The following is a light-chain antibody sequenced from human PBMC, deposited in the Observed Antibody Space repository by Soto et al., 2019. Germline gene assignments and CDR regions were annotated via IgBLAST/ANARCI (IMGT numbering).Light chain of an antibody. CDR2: DAS. Sequence: EIGRTQSTATLSVSPGERATLSCRASQSVSSYFAWYQQKPGQAPRLLIFDASKRATGIPARFSGTGSGTDFTLTISSLEPEDVAVYYCQQRSNWPPVTFGQGAKV. J-gene: IGKJ1*01. V-gene: IGKV3-11*01. CDR3: QQRSNWPPVT. CDR1: QSVSSY.